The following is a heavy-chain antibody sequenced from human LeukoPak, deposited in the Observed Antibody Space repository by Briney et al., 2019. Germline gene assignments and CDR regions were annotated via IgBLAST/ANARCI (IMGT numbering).Heavy chain of an antibody. V-gene: IGHV4-31*03. CDR1: GGSISSGGYY. Sequence: SQTLSLTCTVSGGSISSGGYYWSWLRQHPGKGLEWIGYIYYSGSTFHNPSLKSRVTISVDTSKNQFSLKLNSVTAADTAVYYCAADLQAFAFDIWGQGTMVTVSS. D-gene: IGHD3-3*02. CDR3: AADLQAFAFDI. CDR2: IYYSGST. J-gene: IGHJ3*02.